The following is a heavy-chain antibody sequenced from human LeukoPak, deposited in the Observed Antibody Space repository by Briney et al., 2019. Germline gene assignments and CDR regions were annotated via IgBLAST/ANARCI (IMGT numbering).Heavy chain of an antibody. V-gene: IGHV7-4-1*02. J-gene: IGHJ5*01. D-gene: IGHD6-19*01. CDR3: ARDPYAPPSSDLQRFDS. Sequence: ASVKVSCKASGYIFTNYAINWMRQAPGQGLEWMGWITTSTGNPTYAQGFTGRFVFSSDTSVSTAYLQISSLRAEDAAVYYCARDPYAPPSSDLQRFDSWGQGTLVTVSS. CDR2: ITTSTGNP. CDR1: GYIFTNYA.